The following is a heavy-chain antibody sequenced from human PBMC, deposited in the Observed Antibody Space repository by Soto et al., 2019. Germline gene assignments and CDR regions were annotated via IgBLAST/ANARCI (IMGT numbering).Heavy chain of an antibody. CDR2: ISYDGSNK. D-gene: IGHD3-22*01. Sequence: SLRLSCAASGFTFSSNGVHCVLHAPGKGLEWVALISYDGSNKFYADSVKVRFTITRDNSKNTLYLQMNSLRPDDTAVYYCAKDGEGFYYYDSSGPKSWFDSWGQGTRVTVSS. J-gene: IGHJ5*01. CDR1: GFTFSSNG. V-gene: IGHV3-30*18. CDR3: AKDGEGFYYYDSSGPKSWFDS.